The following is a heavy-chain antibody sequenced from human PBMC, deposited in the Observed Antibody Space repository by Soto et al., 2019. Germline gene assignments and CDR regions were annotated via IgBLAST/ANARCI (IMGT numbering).Heavy chain of an antibody. V-gene: IGHV4-39*01. CDR3: ESLERLATISYYFDF. CDR2: IYYSGNT. Sequence: QLQLQESGPGLVKPSETLSLTCSVSGDSINSDKYYWGWIRQPPGKGLEWIGSIYYSGNTYYNPYLHTRVTISLDKAKSKCQLKLNSVTAADSAVYFCESLERLATISYYFDFWGQGALVTVSS. J-gene: IGHJ4*02. D-gene: IGHD3-9*01. CDR1: GDSINSDKYY.